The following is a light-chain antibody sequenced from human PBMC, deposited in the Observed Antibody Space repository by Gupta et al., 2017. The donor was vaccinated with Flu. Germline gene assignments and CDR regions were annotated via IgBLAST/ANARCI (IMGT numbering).Light chain of an antibody. CDR1: SSNIGDTT. CDR2: TNN. CDR3: AAWDDGLNGWV. Sequence: QSVLAQPPSASGTPGQTVTISCSGSSSNIGDTTVNWYQQVPGTAPKLLIYTNNQRPSGVPDRFSGSKSGTSASLAISGLQSEDEADYYCAAWDDGLNGWVFGGGTKLTVL. V-gene: IGLV1-44*01. J-gene: IGLJ3*02.